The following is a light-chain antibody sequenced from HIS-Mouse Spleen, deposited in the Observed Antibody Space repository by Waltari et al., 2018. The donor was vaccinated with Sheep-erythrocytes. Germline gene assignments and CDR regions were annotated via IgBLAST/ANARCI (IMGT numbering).Light chain of an antibody. CDR3: CSYAGSYNHV. CDR1: SSDVGGYTY. CDR2: DVS. Sequence: QSALTQPRSVSGSPGQLVTISCTGTSSDVGGYTYVPWYQQHPGKAPKLMIYDVSKRPSGVPDRFSGSKSGNTASLTISGLQAEDEADYYCCSYAGSYNHVFATGTKVTVL. J-gene: IGLJ1*01. V-gene: IGLV2-11*02.